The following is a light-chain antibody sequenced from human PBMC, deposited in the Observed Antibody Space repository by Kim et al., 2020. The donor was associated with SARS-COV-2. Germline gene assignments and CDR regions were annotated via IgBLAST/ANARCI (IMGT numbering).Light chain of an antibody. CDR3: GTWDDSLSAVV. V-gene: IGLV1-51*01. J-gene: IGLJ2*01. CDR2: DNN. CDR1: SSNIGSNF. Sequence: QSVLTQPPSVSAAPGQKVIISCSGNSSNIGSNFVSWYSQLPGTAPQFVIYDNNKRPSGIPDRFSGSKSGTSATLGITGLQTGDEADYYCGTWDDSLSAVVFGGGTQLTVL.